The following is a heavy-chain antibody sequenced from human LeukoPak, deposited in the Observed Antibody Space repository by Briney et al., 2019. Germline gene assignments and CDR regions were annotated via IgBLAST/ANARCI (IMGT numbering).Heavy chain of an antibody. D-gene: IGHD3-10*01. V-gene: IGHV1-18*04. CDR2: ISAYNGNT. Sequence: ASVKVSCKASGYTFTSYSISWVRQAPGQGLEWMGWISAYNGNTNYAQKLQGRVTMTTDTSTSTAYMELRSLRSDDTAVYYCARDANTMVRGAIDYWGQGTLVTVSS. CDR1: GYTFTSYS. J-gene: IGHJ4*02. CDR3: ARDANTMVRGAIDY.